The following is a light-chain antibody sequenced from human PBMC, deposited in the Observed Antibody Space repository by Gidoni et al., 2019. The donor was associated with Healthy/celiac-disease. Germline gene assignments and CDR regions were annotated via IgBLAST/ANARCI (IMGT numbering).Light chain of an antibody. Sequence: SYVLTQPPTVSVAPGKTARITCGGNNIGSKSVHWYQQKPGPAPVLVVYDDTDRPAGIPARFSVSNSGHAATLTISMVEAGDEADYCCQVWDSSCDHPVVFGGGTKLTVL. CDR3: QVWDSSCDHPVV. CDR1: NIGSKS. CDR2: DDT. J-gene: IGLJ2*01. V-gene: IGLV3-21*03.